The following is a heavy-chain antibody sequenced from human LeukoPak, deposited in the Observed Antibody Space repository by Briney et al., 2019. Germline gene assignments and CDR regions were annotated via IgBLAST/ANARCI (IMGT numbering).Heavy chain of an antibody. CDR1: GFTVNSNY. CDR2: LYNTGNT. V-gene: IGHV3-53*01. J-gene: IGHJ4*02. D-gene: IGHD6-13*01. Sequence: GGSLRLSCAASGFTVNSNYLSWVRQAPGKGLEWASTLYNTGNTYYANSVKGRFSISRDNSKNTLFLQMNSLRAEDTAVYYCARLTADGRLYFVDWGPETLVTVSS. CDR3: ARLTADGRLYFVD.